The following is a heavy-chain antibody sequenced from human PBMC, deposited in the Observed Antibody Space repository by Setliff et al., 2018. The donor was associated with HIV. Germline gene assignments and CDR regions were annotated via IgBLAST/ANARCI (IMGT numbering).Heavy chain of an antibody. CDR2: VINDGSDA. CDR3: ARGSFRGSGYFVRYFDY. Sequence: GGSLRLSCVASGFIFSDFWMHWVRQRPGQGPMWISHVINDGSDASYAESVKGRFTVSRDNARNMVTSVTAADSAVYYCARGSFRGSGYFVRYFDYWGQGTLVTVSS. CDR1: GFIFSDFW. V-gene: IGHV3-74*01. D-gene: IGHD3-3*01. J-gene: IGHJ4*02.